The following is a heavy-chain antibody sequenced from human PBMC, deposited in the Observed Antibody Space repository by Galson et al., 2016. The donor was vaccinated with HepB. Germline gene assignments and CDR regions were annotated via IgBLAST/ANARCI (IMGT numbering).Heavy chain of an antibody. Sequence: SDSVKGRFTISRDNSKNMFYLQMSSLRAEDTAVYYCARDFGLGYYFDYWGQGTLVTVSS. CDR3: ARDFGLGYYFDY. D-gene: IGHD3-10*01. V-gene: IGHV3-33*01. J-gene: IGHJ4*02.